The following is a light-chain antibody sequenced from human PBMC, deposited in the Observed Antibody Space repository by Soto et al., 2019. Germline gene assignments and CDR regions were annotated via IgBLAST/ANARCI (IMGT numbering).Light chain of an antibody. CDR1: QTIGSW. Sequence: DIQMTQSPSTLSTSVGDRVTITCRASQTIGSWLAWYQQKPGKAPKLLIYGASSLVSGVPSRFSGSGSGTEFTLTISSLQPDDFATYYCQQYDSFSFGQGTKVEIK. CDR2: GAS. CDR3: QQYDSFS. V-gene: IGKV1-5*01. J-gene: IGKJ1*01.